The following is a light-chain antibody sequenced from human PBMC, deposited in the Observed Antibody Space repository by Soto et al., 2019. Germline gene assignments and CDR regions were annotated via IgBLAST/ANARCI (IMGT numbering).Light chain of an antibody. Sequence: EIVLTQSPGTLSLSPGERATLSCRASQSVSSTYLAWYQQIPGQAPRLLISGASSRATVIPDRFSGSGSGTDFTLTISRLEPEDFSVYYCQQCGSSPPYTFGQGTKLEIK. V-gene: IGKV3-20*01. CDR3: QQCGSSPPYT. CDR2: GAS. J-gene: IGKJ2*01. CDR1: QSVSSTY.